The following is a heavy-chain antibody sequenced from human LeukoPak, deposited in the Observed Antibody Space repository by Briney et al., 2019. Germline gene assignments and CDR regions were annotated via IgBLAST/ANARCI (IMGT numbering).Heavy chain of an antibody. D-gene: IGHD2/OR15-2a*01. CDR2: ISGSGGST. CDR1: RFTFSTYG. CDR3: ARASSYYVYDFQH. J-gene: IGHJ1*01. V-gene: IGHV3-23*01. Sequence: GGSLRLSCAASRFTFSTYGMSWVRQAPGKGLEWVSSISGSGGSTNYADSVKGRFTISRDNSKNTLYLQMNSLRDEDTAVYYCARASSYYVYDFQHWGQGTLVTVSS.